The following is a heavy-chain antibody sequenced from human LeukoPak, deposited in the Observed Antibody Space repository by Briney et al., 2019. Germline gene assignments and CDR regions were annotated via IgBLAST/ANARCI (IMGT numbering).Heavy chain of an antibody. CDR3: ATTTPKTAAMRGYYYYYMDV. D-gene: IGHD2-2*01. J-gene: IGHJ6*03. Sequence: ASVKVSCKASGGTFSGYAISWVRQAPGQGLEWMGGIIPIFGTANYAQKFQGRVTITADESTSTAYMELSSLRSEDTAVYYCATTTPKTAAMRGYYYYYMDVWGKGTTVTVSS. V-gene: IGHV1-69*13. CDR2: IIPIFGTA. CDR1: GGTFSGYA.